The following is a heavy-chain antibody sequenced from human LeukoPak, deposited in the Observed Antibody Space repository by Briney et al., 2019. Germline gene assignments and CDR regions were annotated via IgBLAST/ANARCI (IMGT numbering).Heavy chain of an antibody. CDR2: ISSSSSYI. CDR3: ARSFSEAVSDY. J-gene: IGHJ4*02. CDR1: GFTFSSYS. Sequence: GGSLRLSCAASGFTFSSYSMNWVRQAPGKGLEWVSSISSSSSYIYYADSVKGRFTISRDNAKNSLYLQMNSLRAEDTAVYYCARSFSEAVSDYWGQGTLVTVSS. V-gene: IGHV3-21*01.